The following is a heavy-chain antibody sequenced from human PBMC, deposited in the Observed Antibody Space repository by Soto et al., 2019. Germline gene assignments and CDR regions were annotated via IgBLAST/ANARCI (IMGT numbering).Heavy chain of an antibody. J-gene: IGHJ4*02. V-gene: IGHV1-18*04. CDR1: GYTFTSYG. CDR2: ISAYNGNT. D-gene: IGHD3-9*01. CDR3: ASDYWNLNYDTLTGYLQFDY. Sequence: GASVKVSWKASGYTFTSYGISWVRQAPGRGLEWMGWISAYNGNTNYAQKLQGRVTMTTDTSTSTAYMELRSLISDDTAVYYCASDYWNLNYDTLTGYLQFDYWGQGTLVTVSS.